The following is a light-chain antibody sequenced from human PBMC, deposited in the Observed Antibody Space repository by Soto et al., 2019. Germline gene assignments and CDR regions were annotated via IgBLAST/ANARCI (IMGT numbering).Light chain of an antibody. J-gene: IGKJ4*01. CDR1: QSVSSN. Sequence: EIVMTQSPATLSVSPGERATLSCRASQSVSSNLAWYQQKPGQAPRLLIYGASTRATGIRARFSGSGSGTEFTLTISSLHAEDFAVYSCQQYNNWPPLTFCGGTKVEIK. V-gene: IGKV3-15*01. CDR3: QQYNNWPPLT. CDR2: GAS.